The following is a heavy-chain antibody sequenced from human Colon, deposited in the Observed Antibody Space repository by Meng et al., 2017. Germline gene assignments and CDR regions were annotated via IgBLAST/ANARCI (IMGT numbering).Heavy chain of an antibody. CDR2: NYHMGSD. CDR3: ARARMAVAGLPFDH. CDR1: DDSITSSNR. V-gene: IGHV4-4*02. Sequence: QVHLQESGPGLVQPSGTLSLTRSVADDSITSSNRWRWRRQSPGEGLEWIGENYHMGSDNYNPSLRSRVTISVDKYKNQFSLDLNSVTAADTAVYYCARARMAVAGLPFDHWGQGTLVTVSS. D-gene: IGHD6-19*01. J-gene: IGHJ4*02.